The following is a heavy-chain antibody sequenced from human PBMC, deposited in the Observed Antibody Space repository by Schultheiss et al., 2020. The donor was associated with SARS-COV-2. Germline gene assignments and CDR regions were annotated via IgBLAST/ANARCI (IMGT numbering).Heavy chain of an antibody. Sequence: SETLSLTCIVSGGSISSYYWTWIRQPPGKGLDWLGYISHSGSTNYNPSLKSRVTISVDTSKNQFSLKLSSVTAADTAIYYCARLGYWSSASCFQGWFDPWGQGALVTVSS. V-gene: IGHV4-59*08. CDR1: GGSISSYY. CDR2: ISHSGST. D-gene: IGHD2-2*01. CDR3: ARLGYWSSASCFQGWFDP. J-gene: IGHJ5*02.